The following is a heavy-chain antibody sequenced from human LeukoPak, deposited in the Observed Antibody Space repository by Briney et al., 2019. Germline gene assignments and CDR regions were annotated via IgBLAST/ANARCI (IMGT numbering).Heavy chain of an antibody. J-gene: IGHJ4*02. Sequence: SETLSLTCAVYGGSFSGYYWSWIRQPPGKGLEWIGEINHSGSTNYNPSLKSRVTISVDTSKNQFSLKLSSVTAADTAVYYCARIVVVAATNDYWGQGTLVTVSS. CDR3: ARIVVVAATNDY. CDR2: INHSGST. V-gene: IGHV4-34*01. CDR1: GGSFSGYY. D-gene: IGHD2-15*01.